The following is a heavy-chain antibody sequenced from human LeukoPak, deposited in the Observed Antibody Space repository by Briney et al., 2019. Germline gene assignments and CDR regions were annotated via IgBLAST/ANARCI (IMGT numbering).Heavy chain of an antibody. J-gene: IGHJ6*03. Sequence: GGSLRLSCAASGSTFSSHAIHWVRQAPGKGLEWVAAISYDGIDKLYAASVKGRFTISRDNVRNTLYLQMDSLRAEDTAVYFCARDRGFCSGTSCAYIYYYMDVWGNGTTASVSS. V-gene: IGHV3-30*01. CDR1: GSTFSSHA. CDR3: ARDRGFCSGTSCAYIYYYMDV. D-gene: IGHD2-2*01. CDR2: ISYDGIDK.